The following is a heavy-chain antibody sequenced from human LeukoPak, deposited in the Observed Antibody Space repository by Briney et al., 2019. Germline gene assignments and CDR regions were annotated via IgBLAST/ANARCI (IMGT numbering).Heavy chain of an antibody. CDR1: GYTFTAYY. D-gene: IGHD6-19*01. CDR2: INPHSGGA. V-gene: IGHV1-2*02. Sequence: GASLNVSCKASGYTFTAYYINWVRQAPGQGLEWTGWINPHSGGAVYAQGFQGRVTMTRDTSISTAYMELSRLRSDDTAVYYCARAWLVGGDVAFDIWGQGTMVTVSS. J-gene: IGHJ3*02. CDR3: ARAWLVGGDVAFDI.